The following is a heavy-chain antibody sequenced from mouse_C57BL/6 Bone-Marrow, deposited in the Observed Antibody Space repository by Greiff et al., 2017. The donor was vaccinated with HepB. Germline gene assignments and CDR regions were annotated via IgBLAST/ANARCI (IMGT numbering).Heavy chain of an antibody. V-gene: IGHV5-16*01. CDR1: GFTFSDYY. J-gene: IGHJ2*01. CDR2: INYDGSST. D-gene: IGHD2-12*01. CDR3: ARDYDFYY. Sequence: EVMLVESEGGLVQPGSSMKLSCTASGFTFSDYYMAWVRQVPEKGLEWVANINYDGSSTYYLDSLKSRFIISRDNAKNILYLQMSSLKSEDTATYYCARDYDFYYWGQGTTLTVSS.